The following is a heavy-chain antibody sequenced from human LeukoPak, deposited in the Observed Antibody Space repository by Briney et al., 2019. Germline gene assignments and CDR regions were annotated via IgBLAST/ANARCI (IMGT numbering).Heavy chain of an antibody. V-gene: IGHV1-8*01. CDR3: ARFEAIVPPYYYYGMDV. D-gene: IGHD2-2*01. CDR1: GYTFTSYD. Sequence: ASVKVSCKASGYTFTSYDINWVRQATGQGLEWMGWMNPNSGNTGYAQKFQGRVTMTRDTSISTAYMELSRLRSDDTAVYYCARFEAIVPPYYYYGMDVWGQGTTVTVSS. CDR2: MNPNSGNT. J-gene: IGHJ6*02.